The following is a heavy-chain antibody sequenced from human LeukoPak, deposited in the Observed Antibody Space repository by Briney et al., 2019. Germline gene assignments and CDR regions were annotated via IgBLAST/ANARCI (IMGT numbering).Heavy chain of an antibody. D-gene: IGHD3-16*01. Sequence: GGSLRLSCAASGFTFSSCGMSWVRQGPGKGLEWVSAISGSGGSTYYADAVKGRFTISRDNSKNTLYLQMNSLRSEDTAVYYCARVGGKGQLYNWFDPWGQGTLVTVSS. J-gene: IGHJ5*02. CDR3: ARVGGKGQLYNWFDP. CDR1: GFTFSSCG. CDR2: ISGSGGST. V-gene: IGHV3-23*01.